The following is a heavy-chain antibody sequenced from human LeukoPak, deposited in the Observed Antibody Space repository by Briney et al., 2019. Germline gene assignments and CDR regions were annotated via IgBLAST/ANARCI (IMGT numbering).Heavy chain of an antibody. J-gene: IGHJ6*03. CDR2: ISYDGSNK. CDR3: ASPRGPYYYYYMDV. D-gene: IGHD3-10*01. CDR1: GFTFSSYE. Sequence: GGSLRLSCAASGFTFSSYEMNWVRQAPGKGLEWVTVISYDGSNKYYADSVKGRFTISRDNSKNTLYLQMNSLRAEDTAVYYCASPRGPYYYYYMDVWGKGTTVTVSS. V-gene: IGHV3-30*04.